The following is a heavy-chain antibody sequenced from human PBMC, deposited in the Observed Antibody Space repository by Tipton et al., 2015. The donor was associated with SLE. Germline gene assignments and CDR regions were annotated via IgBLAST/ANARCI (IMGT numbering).Heavy chain of an antibody. CDR3: ARGQWLVRDAFDI. CDR2: INHSGIT. CDR1: GGSFSGYY. Sequence: TLSLTCAVYGGSFSGYYWSWIRQPPGKGLEWIGEINHSGITNYNPSLKSRVTISVDTSKNQFSLKLSSVTAADTAMYYCARGQWLVRDAFDIWGQGTVVTVSS. V-gene: IGHV4-34*01. J-gene: IGHJ3*02. D-gene: IGHD6-19*01.